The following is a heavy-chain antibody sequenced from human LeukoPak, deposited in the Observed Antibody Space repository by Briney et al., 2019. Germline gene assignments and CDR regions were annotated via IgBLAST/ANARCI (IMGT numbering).Heavy chain of an antibody. CDR3: ARSAPDTSGSYYNPQPVYN. CDR1: GGSISTYF. J-gene: IGHJ4*02. D-gene: IGHD3-10*01. V-gene: IGHV4-59*01. Sequence: PSETLSLTCTVSGGSISTYFWSWIRQPPGKGLEWVGDVYYSGSTNYYPSLKSRVTISVDTSNNQFSLKLTTVPAADTAVYYCARSAPDTSGSYYNPQPVYNWGQGTLVTVSS. CDR2: VYYSGST.